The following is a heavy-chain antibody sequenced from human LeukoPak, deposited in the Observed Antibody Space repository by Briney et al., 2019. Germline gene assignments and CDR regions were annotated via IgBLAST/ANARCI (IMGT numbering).Heavy chain of an antibody. D-gene: IGHD3-16*01. CDR3: ARDLWWSGTDYYYYGMDV. V-gene: IGHV1-18*01. CDR1: GYSFTGFG. Sequence: ASVKVSCKTSGYSFTGFGVSWVRQAPGQGLEWMGWISGYNGNTNYAQNLQGGVTMTTDTSTSTAYMEVRSLRSDDTAVYYCARDLWWSGTDYYYYGMDVWGQGTTVTVSS. CDR2: ISGYNGNT. J-gene: IGHJ6*02.